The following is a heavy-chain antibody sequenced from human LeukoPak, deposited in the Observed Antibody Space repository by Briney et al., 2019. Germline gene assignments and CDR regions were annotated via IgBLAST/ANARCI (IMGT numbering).Heavy chain of an antibody. J-gene: IGHJ4*02. D-gene: IGHD2-2*01. CDR3: AKDLISSTNYYLDC. CDR1: GFTFSSSA. V-gene: IGHV3-23*01. CDR2: ISGSGGNT. Sequence: GGSLRLSCAASGFTFSSSAMSWVRQAPGMGLEWVSAISGSGGNTDYADSVEGRFTISRDNSKNMLYLQMNSLRAEDTAIYYCAKDLISSTNYYLDCWGQGTLVTVSS.